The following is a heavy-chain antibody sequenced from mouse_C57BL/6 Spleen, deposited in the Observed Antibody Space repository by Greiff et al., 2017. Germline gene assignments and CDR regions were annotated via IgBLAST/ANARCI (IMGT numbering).Heavy chain of an antibody. V-gene: IGHV1-55*01. CDR3: AREGYYGSSPYFDY. D-gene: IGHD1-1*01. CDR2: IYPGSGST. Sequence: QVQLQQPGAELVKPGASVKMSCKASGYTFTSYWITWVKQRPGQGLEWIGDIYPGSGSTNYNEKFKSKATLTVDTSCSTAYMQLSRLTSEDSAVYYGAREGYYGSSPYFDYWGQGTTLTVSS. CDR1: GYTFTSYW. J-gene: IGHJ2*01.